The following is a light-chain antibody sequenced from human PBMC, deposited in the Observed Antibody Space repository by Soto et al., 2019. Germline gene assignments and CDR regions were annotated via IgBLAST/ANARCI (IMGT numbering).Light chain of an antibody. V-gene: IGKV1-39*01. Sequence: DIQMTQSPSSLSASVGDTVTITCRASQTITRHLNWYQQKPGKAPKLLIYAASTLRSGVPSRFSGSGSGTDFTLTISSLQPEDFATYYCQQSYSRMTFGQGTKVDIK. CDR1: QTITRH. CDR3: QQSYSRMT. J-gene: IGKJ1*01. CDR2: AAS.